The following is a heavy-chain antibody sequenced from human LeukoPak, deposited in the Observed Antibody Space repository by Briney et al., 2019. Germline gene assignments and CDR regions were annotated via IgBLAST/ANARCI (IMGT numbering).Heavy chain of an antibody. CDR3: AKEERDYDILTGYLNSYYYYGMDV. D-gene: IGHD3-9*01. CDR2: ISYDGSNK. Sequence: GGSLRLSCAASGFTFSSYGMHWVRQAPGKGLEWVAVISYDGSNKYYADSVKGRLTISRDNSKSTLYLQMNSLRAEDTAVYYCAKEERDYDILTGYLNSYYYYGMDVWGQGTTVTVSS. J-gene: IGHJ6*02. CDR1: GFTFSSYG. V-gene: IGHV3-30*18.